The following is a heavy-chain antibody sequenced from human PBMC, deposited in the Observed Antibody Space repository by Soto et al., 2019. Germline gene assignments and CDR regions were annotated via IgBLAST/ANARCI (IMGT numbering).Heavy chain of an antibody. CDR3: ARDGAYCSGTGCRDYYHYMDV. V-gene: IGHV3-21*01. CDR1: GFSFSDYS. CDR2: ISGSSSYI. D-gene: IGHD2-2*01. J-gene: IGHJ6*03. Sequence: EVPLVESGGGLVKPGGSLRLSCAASGFSFSDYSMNWVRQAPGKGMEWVSSISGSSSYIYYADSLKGRVTVCSDNAEKSLYLQMNSLRAEDTAVYYCARDGAYCSGTGCRDYYHYMDVWGKGTTVTVSS.